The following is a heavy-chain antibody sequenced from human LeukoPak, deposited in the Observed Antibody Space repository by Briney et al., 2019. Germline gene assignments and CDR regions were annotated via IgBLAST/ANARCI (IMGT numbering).Heavy chain of an antibody. CDR1: GGSISRSSYY. D-gene: IGHD2-15*01. J-gene: IGHJ4*02. CDR3: ARKESGSNYYFDY. Sequence: PSETLSLTCTVSGGSISRSSYYWGWIRQPPGKGLEWIGSIYYSGSTYYNPSLKSRVTISGDTSKNQFSLKLSSVTAADTAVYYCARKESGSNYYFDYWGQGTLVTVSS. V-gene: IGHV4-39*01. CDR2: IYYSGST.